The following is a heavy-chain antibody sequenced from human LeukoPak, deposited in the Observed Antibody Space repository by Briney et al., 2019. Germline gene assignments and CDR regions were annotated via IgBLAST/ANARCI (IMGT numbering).Heavy chain of an antibody. V-gene: IGHV1-18*01. CDR2: ISAYNGNT. D-gene: IGHD4-11*01. CDR1: GYTFTSYG. J-gene: IGHJ5*02. CDR3: ARDNYGAEEGIGSSLVWLDP. Sequence: ASVKVSCKASGYTFTSYGIGWVRQAPGQGLEWMGWISAYNGNTNYAQKLQGRVTMTTDTSTSTAYMELRSLRSDDTAVYYCARDNYGAEEGIGSSLVWLDPWGQGTRVTVSS.